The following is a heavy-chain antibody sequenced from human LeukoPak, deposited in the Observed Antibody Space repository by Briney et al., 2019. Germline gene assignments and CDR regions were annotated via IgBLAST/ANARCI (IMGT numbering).Heavy chain of an antibody. V-gene: IGHV3-23*01. Sequence: GGSLRLSCAPSGFTFSSYGMSWARQPPGKGLEWVSAIIGSGGNTYYADSVKGRFTISRDNSKNTLYLQMNSLRAEDTAVYYCAKDLSSSWYGTFDYWGQGTLVTVSS. J-gene: IGHJ4*02. CDR2: IIGSGGNT. CDR3: AKDLSSSWYGTFDY. CDR1: GFTFSSYG. D-gene: IGHD6-13*01.